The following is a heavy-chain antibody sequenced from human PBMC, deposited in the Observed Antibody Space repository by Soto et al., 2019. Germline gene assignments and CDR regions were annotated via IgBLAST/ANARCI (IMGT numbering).Heavy chain of an antibody. V-gene: IGHV3-33*01. CDR2: IWYDGSNK. J-gene: IGHJ5*02. D-gene: IGHD6-6*01. CDR3: AIVFYPDEYSRSSAFDP. Sequence: QVQLVESGGGVVQPGRSLRLSCAASGFTFSSYGMHWVRQAPGKGLEWVAVIWYDGSNKYYAASVKGRFTISRDNSKNRLYLQMNSGTAEDTAVYYGAIVFYPDEYSRSSAFDPWGQGTLVNVSS. CDR1: GFTFSSYG.